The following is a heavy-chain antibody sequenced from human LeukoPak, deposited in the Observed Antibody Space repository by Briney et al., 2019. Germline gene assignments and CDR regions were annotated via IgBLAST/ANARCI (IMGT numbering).Heavy chain of an antibody. CDR3: AKGSPGPYYYMDV. Sequence: GESLRLSCAASGFTLRSYAMNWVRQAPGKGLEWVSTISGSGGSTYYADSVKGRFTISKDSSKNTLYVQMNSLRAEDTAIYYCAKGSPGPYYYMDVWGRGTTVTVSS. V-gene: IGHV3-23*01. CDR1: GFTLRSYA. J-gene: IGHJ6*03. CDR2: ISGSGGST.